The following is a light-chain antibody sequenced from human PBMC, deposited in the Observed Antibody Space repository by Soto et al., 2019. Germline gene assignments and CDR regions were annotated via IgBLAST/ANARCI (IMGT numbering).Light chain of an antibody. Sequence: EIKLTQSPVTLSCYPGDRSTLSCRASQSVSSIYLAWYQQKPGQAPRLLIYGASSRATGIPDRFSGSGSGTDFTLTISGLEPEDSEAYYCQSHGATFGKGTKVE. CDR1: QSVSSIY. CDR3: QSHGAT. CDR2: GAS. J-gene: IGKJ1*01. V-gene: IGKV3-20*01.